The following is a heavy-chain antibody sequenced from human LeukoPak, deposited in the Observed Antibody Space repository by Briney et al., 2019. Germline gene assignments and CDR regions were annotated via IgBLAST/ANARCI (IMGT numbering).Heavy chain of an antibody. CDR3: ARGGLVASIRGYFDY. V-gene: IGHV6-1*01. D-gene: IGHD5-12*01. J-gene: IGHJ4*02. CDR1: GDSVSSNTSG. CDR2: TYYRSKWYY. Sequence: SQTLSLTCAISGDSVSSNTSGWNWIRQSPSRGLEWLGRTYYRSKWYYDYAVSVKSRITINPDTSKNQFSLQLNSVTPEDTAVYYCARGGLVASIRGYFDYWAQGTLVTVSS.